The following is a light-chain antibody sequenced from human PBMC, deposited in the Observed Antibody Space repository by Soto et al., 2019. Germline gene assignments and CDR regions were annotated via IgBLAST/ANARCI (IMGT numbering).Light chain of an antibody. J-gene: IGKJ4*01. Sequence: EIVLTQSPATLSLSPGERATLSCRASQSISSQLAWYQQKPGQAPRLLINDASNRATGIPARFRGSGSGTDFTLTIAGLEPEDFAVYYCQQRGNWPSLTFGGGTKVEIK. CDR3: QQRGNWPSLT. CDR2: DAS. V-gene: IGKV3-11*01. CDR1: QSISSQ.